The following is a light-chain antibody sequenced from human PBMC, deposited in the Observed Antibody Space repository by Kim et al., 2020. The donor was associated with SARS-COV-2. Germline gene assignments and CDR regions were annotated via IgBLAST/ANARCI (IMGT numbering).Light chain of an antibody. CDR2: EDN. CDR1: SGSIANNY. J-gene: IGLJ1*01. V-gene: IGLV6-57*03. CDR3: QSYDSSCFV. Sequence: GKTVTISCTRSSGSIANNYVQWYQQRPGSAPTTVIFEDNQRPSGVPDRFSGSIDRSSNSASLTISGLKTEDEADYYCQSYDSSCFVFGTGTKVTVL.